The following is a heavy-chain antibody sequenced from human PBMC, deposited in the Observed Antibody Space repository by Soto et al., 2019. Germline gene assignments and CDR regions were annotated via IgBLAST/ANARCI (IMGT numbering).Heavy chain of an antibody. CDR1: GGSISSGDYY. CDR2: IYYSGST. D-gene: IGHD1-26*01. V-gene: IGHV4-30-4*01. CDR3: ARGGVGATLLFDP. J-gene: IGHJ5*02. Sequence: QVQLQESGPGLVKPSQTLSLTCTVSGGSISSGDYYWSWIRQPPGKGLEWIGYIYYSGSTYYNPSLKSRITISVDTSKNQFSLKLSSVTAADTAVYYCARGGVGATLLFDPWGQGTLVTVSS.